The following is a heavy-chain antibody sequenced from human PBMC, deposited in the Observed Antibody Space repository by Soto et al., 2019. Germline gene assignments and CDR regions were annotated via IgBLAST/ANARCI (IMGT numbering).Heavy chain of an antibody. V-gene: IGHV3-11*05. CDR2: ISSSSSYT. J-gene: IGHJ4*02. Sequence: QVPLVESGGGLVKPGGSLRLSCAASGFTFSDYYMSWIRQAPGKGLEWVSYISSSSSYTNYVDSVKGRFTISRDNAKNSLYLQMNSLRAEDTAVYYCARGGYYGVEDYWGQGTLVTVSS. CDR3: ARGGYYGVEDY. CDR1: GFTFSDYY. D-gene: IGHD4-17*01.